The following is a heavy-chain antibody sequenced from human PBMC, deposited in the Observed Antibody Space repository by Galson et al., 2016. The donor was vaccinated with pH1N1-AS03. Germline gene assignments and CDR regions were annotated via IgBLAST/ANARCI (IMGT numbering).Heavy chain of an antibody. CDR2: ISFDGSET. V-gene: IGHV3-30*18. Sequence: SLRLSCAASGFTFGSYAMNWVRQAPGKGLEWLAVISFDGSETDYADAVKGRFTISRDNFKNMLYLQMHSLRAEDTAVYYCAKDAVGRVAERGVIPRAPFDSWGRGTLVAVSS. CDR3: AKDAVGRVAERGVIPRAPFDS. D-gene: IGHD3-10*01. CDR1: GFTFGSYA. J-gene: IGHJ4*02.